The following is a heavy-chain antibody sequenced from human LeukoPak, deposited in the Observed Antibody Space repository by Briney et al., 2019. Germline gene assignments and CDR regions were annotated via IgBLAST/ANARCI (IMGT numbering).Heavy chain of an antibody. D-gene: IGHD3-16*02. CDR2: IIPIFGTA. CDR1: GGTFSSYA. Sequence: ASVKVSCKASGGTFSSYAISWVRQAPGQGLEWMGGIIPIFGTANYAQKFQGRVTITADESTSTAYMELSSLRSEDTAVYYCASSLRLGELSLYYWGQRTLVTVSS. CDR3: ASSLRLGELSLYY. J-gene: IGHJ4*02. V-gene: IGHV1-69*13.